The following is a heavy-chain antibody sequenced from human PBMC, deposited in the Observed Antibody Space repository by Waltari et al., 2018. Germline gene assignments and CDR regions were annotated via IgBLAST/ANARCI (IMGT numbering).Heavy chain of an antibody. Sequence: QVQLQESGPGLVKPSETLSLTCAVSGYSISSGYYWGWIRQPPWKGLEWIGSIYHSGSTYYNPSLKSRVTISVDTSKNQFSLKLSSVTAADTAVYYCARRPSGSYSPFDYWGQG. J-gene: IGHJ4*02. D-gene: IGHD3-10*01. CDR2: IYHSGST. CDR3: ARRPSGSYSPFDY. V-gene: IGHV4-38-2*01. CDR1: GYSISSGYY.